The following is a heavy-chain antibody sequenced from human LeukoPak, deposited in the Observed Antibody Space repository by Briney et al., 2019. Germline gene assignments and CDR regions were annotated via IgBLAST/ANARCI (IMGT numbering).Heavy chain of an antibody. CDR1: GYTFTGYY. D-gene: IGHD6-13*01. Sequence: ASVKVSCKASGYTFTGYYMHWVRQAPGQGLEWMGRINPNSGGTNYAQKFQGRVTMTRDTSISTAYMELSRLRSDDTAVYYCARGAIVAAGYDYWGQGTLVTVSS. V-gene: IGHV1-2*06. CDR2: INPNSGGT. J-gene: IGHJ4*02. CDR3: ARGAIVAAGYDY.